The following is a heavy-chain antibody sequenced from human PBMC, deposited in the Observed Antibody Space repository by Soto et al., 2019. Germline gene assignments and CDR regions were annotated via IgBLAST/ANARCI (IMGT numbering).Heavy chain of an antibody. D-gene: IGHD6-19*01. CDR3: AKDLRDSSGWSRKFQVDY. J-gene: IGHJ4*02. Sequence: EVQLGESGGGLVQPGRSLRLSCAASVFTFDDYAMHWVRKAPGKCLEWVSGISWNSGSIGYADSVKGRFTISRDNAKNSLYLQMNSLSAEDTALYYCAKDLRDSSGWSRKFQVDYWGQGTLVTVSS. CDR1: VFTFDDYA. V-gene: IGHV3-9*01. CDR2: ISWNSGSI.